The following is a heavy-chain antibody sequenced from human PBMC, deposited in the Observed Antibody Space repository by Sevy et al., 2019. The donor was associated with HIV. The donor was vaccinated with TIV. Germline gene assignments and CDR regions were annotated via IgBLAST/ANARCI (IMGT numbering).Heavy chain of an antibody. Sequence: GESLKISCKGSGYSFTSYWIGWVRQMPGKGLEWMGIIYPGDSDTGYSPSFQGQVTISADKSISTAYLQWSSLKASDTAMYYCARLGGDIVVVPAAEDYYYYGMDVWGQGTTVTVSS. J-gene: IGHJ6*02. D-gene: IGHD2-2*01. CDR3: ARLGGDIVVVPAAEDYYYYGMDV. V-gene: IGHV5-51*01. CDR2: IYPGDSDT. CDR1: GYSFTSYW.